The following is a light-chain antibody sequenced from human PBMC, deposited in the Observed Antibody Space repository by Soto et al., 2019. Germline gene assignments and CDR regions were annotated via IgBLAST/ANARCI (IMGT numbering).Light chain of an antibody. CDR3: QQFSSYPLT. J-gene: IGKJ4*01. CDR1: ESVSTN. Sequence: EIEMTQSPATLSLAPGERVTLSCRASESVSTNLAWYQQKPGQAPRLLIYDASSRATGIPDRFSGSGSGTDFTLTISRLEPEDFAVYYCQQFSSYPLTFGGGTKVDIK. CDR2: DAS. V-gene: IGKV3-20*01.